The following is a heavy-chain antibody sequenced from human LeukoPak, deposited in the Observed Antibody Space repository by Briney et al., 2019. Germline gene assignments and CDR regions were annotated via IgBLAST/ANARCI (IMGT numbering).Heavy chain of an antibody. V-gene: IGHV3-73*01. CDR3: TSKEGSGRQDYYHYGMDV. D-gene: IGHD3-10*01. CDR1: GFTFSGSA. Sequence: GGSLRLSCAASGFTFSGSAMHWVRQASGKGLEWVGRIRSKANSYATAYAASVKGRFTISRDDSKNTAYLQMNSLKTEDTAVYYCTSKEGSGRQDYYHYGMDVWGKGTTVTVSS. CDR2: IRSKANSYAT. J-gene: IGHJ6*04.